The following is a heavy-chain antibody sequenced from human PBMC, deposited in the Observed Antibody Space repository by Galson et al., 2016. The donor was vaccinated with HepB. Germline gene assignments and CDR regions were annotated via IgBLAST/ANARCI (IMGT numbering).Heavy chain of an antibody. CDR2: ISSRSTAV. Sequence: SLRLSCAASGFSFSAYSMNWVRQAPGKGLEWLSFISSRSTAVYYAGSVRGRFTVSRDDPKNSLFLQMNGLRAEDTAAYYCARDLVGSITALWGQGTLVTVSS. CDR3: ARDLVGSITAL. CDR1: GFSFSAYS. D-gene: IGHD1-26*01. V-gene: IGHV3-48*04. J-gene: IGHJ4*02.